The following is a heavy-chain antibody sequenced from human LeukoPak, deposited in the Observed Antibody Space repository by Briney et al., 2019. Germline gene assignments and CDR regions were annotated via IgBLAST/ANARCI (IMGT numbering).Heavy chain of an antibody. CDR3: ARDGSRRGIDD. Sequence: SETLSLTCTVSGGSISSGGYYWSWIRQHPGKGLEWIGYIYYSGSTYYNPSLKSRVTISVDTSKNQFSLKLSSVTAADTAVYYCARDGSRRGIDDWGQGTLVTVSS. D-gene: IGHD3-16*01. CDR1: GGSISSGGYY. J-gene: IGHJ4*02. CDR2: IYYSGST. V-gene: IGHV4-31*03.